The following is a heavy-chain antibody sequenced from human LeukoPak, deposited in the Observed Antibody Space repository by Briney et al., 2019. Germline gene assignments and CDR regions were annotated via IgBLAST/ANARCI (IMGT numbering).Heavy chain of an antibody. Sequence: GGSLRLSCAASGFTFSSYSMNWVRQAPGKGLEWVSSISSSSSYIYYADSVKGRFTISGDNAKNSLYLQMNSLRAEDTAVYYCARGIRHCSSTSCYTNYYYMDVWGKGTTVTVSS. J-gene: IGHJ6*03. CDR2: ISSSSSYI. CDR1: GFTFSSYS. V-gene: IGHV3-21*01. D-gene: IGHD2-2*02. CDR3: ARGIRHCSSTSCYTNYYYMDV.